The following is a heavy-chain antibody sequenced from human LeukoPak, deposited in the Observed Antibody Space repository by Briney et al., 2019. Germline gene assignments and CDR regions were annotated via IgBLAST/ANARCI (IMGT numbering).Heavy chain of an antibody. CDR1: GFTFDDYA. CDR2: ISWNSGSI. CDR3: AKESGFNGSGSCDY. D-gene: IGHD3-10*01. Sequence: GGSLRLSCAASGFTFDDYAMHWVRQAPGKGLEWVSGISWNSGSIGYADSVKGRFTISRDNAKNSLYLQMNSLRAEDTALYYCAKESGFNGSGSCDYWGQGTLVTVSS. V-gene: IGHV3-9*01. J-gene: IGHJ4*02.